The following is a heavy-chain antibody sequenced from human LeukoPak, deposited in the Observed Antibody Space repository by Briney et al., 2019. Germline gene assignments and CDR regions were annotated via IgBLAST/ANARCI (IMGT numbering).Heavy chain of an antibody. CDR2: ISGSGGST. Sequence: PGGSLRLSCAASGFTFSSYAMSWVRQAPGKGLEWVSAISGSGGSTYYADSVKGRFTISRDNFKNTLYLQMNSLRAEDTAVYYCAKDPYSSSWYNWFDPWGQGTLVTVSS. CDR3: AKDPYSSSWYNWFDP. J-gene: IGHJ5*02. D-gene: IGHD6-13*01. CDR1: GFTFSSYA. V-gene: IGHV3-23*01.